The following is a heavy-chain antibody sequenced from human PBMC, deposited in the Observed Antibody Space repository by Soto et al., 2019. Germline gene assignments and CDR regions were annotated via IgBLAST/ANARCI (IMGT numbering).Heavy chain of an antibody. CDR2: IYYSGST. V-gene: IGHV4-31*03. CDR1: GGSISSGGYY. J-gene: IGHJ4*02. CDR3: ARESSASKLDY. D-gene: IGHD2-15*01. Sequence: SETLSLTCTVSGGSISSGGYYWSWIRQHPGKGLEWIGYIYYSGSTYYNPSLKSRVTISVDTSKNQFSLKLSSVTAADTAVYYCARESSASKLDYWGQGTLVTVSS.